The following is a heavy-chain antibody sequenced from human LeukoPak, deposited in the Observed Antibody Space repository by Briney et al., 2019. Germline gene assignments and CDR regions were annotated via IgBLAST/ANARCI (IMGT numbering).Heavy chain of an antibody. CDR2: INPNSGGT. CDR3: ARVVTPRYCSTTSCYWKGWFDP. CDR1: GYTFTGYY. D-gene: IGHD2-2*01. J-gene: IGHJ5*02. V-gene: IGHV1-2*02. Sequence: ASVKVSCKASGYTFTGYYMHWVRQAPGQGLEWMGWINPNSGGTNYAQKFQGRVTMTRDTSISTAYMEPSRLRSDDTAVYYCARVVTPRYCSTTSCYWKGWFDPWGQGTLVTVSS.